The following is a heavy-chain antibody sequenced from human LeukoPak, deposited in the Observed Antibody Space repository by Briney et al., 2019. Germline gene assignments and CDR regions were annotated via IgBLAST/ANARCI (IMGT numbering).Heavy chain of an antibody. V-gene: IGHV3-21*01. Sequence: SLRPSSTVSGFTSRRDSFTWVSKAPSNRMKSFTTISSGSDYIYYADSVRGRFTISRDNAENSLYLQMNSLRAEDTAVYYCTRDLSLAAPQGFDYWGQGTLVTVSS. CDR2: ISSGSDYI. CDR1: GFTSRRDS. D-gene: IGHD6-6*01. CDR3: TRDLSLAAPQGFDY. J-gene: IGHJ4*02.